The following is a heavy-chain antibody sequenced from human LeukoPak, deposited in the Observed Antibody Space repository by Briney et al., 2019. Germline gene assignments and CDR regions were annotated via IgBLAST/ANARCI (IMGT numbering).Heavy chain of an antibody. Sequence: SETLSLTCTVSGGSISSSSYYWGWIRQPPGKGLEWIGSIYYSGSTYYNPSLKSRVTISVDTSKNQFSLKLSSVTAADTAVYYCARGYYDILTGYYTPPYYFDYWGQGTLVTVSS. CDR2: IYYSGST. J-gene: IGHJ4*02. CDR1: GGSISSSSYY. CDR3: ARGYYDILTGYYTPPYYFDY. V-gene: IGHV4-39*07. D-gene: IGHD3-9*01.